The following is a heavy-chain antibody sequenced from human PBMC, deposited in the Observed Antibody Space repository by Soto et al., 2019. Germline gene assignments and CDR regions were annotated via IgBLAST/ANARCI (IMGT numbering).Heavy chain of an antibody. CDR2: IIPIFGTA. CDR3: VRELSFLEPNY. V-gene: IGHV1-69*13. CDR1: GGTFSSYA. J-gene: IGHJ4*02. D-gene: IGHD3-16*02. Sequence: SVKVSCKASGGTFSSYASSWVRQAPGQGLEWMGGIIPIFGTANYAQKFQGRVTITADESTSTAYMELSSLRSEDTAVYYCVRELSFLEPNYWGQGTLVTVSS.